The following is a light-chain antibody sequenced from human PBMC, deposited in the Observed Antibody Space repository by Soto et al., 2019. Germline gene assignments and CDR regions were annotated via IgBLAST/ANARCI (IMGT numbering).Light chain of an antibody. CDR1: SSNIGAGYD. V-gene: IGLV1-40*01. CDR3: QSYNSSRSGVV. CDR2: GNS. Sequence: QSVLTQPPSVSGAPGQRVTISCTGSSSNIGAGYDVHWYQQLPGTAPKLLIYGNSNRPSGVSDRFSGSKSGTSASLAISGLQAEDEADYYCQSYNSSRSGVVFGGGTKLTVL. J-gene: IGLJ2*01.